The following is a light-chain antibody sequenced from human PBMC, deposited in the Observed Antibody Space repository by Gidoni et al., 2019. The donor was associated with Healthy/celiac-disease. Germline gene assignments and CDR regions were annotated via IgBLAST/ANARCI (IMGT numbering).Light chain of an antibody. Sequence: DIQMTQSPSSLSASVGDRVTITCRASQSISSYLHWYPQKPGKAPKLLIYAASSLQSGVPSRFSGSGSGTDFTLTISSLQPEDFATYYCQQSYSTPRFTFGPGTKVDIK. CDR2: AAS. CDR3: QQSYSTPRFT. CDR1: QSISSY. V-gene: IGKV1-39*01. J-gene: IGKJ3*01.